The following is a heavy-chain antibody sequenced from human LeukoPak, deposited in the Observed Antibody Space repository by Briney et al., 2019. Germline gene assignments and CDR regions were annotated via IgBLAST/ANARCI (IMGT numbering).Heavy chain of an antibody. Sequence: PSETLSLTCTVSRASINNYHWSWIRQPPGKGLEWIGTISDSGSNNYNTSLKSRVSFSEDTSNNYLSLNLTSVTVADTAVYYCARHSRRLGAAGTLDSWGRGTLVVVS. D-gene: IGHD6-13*01. J-gene: IGHJ4*02. V-gene: IGHV4-59*01. CDR2: ISDSGSN. CDR1: RASINNYH. CDR3: ARHSRRLGAAGTLDS.